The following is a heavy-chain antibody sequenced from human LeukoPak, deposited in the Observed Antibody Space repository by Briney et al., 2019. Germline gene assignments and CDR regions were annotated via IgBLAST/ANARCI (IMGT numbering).Heavy chain of an antibody. D-gene: IGHD6-13*01. V-gene: IGHV1-18*01. CDR1: GYTFVSHG. CDR3: ARVKGSSWPDS. Sequence: ASVEVSCKAAGYTFVSHGISWVRLAPGQGLEWMGWISAYNGDTKYAQKFQARVTMTTDTSTSTAYMELRTLRSEDTAVYYCARVKGSSWPDSWGQGTLVTVSS. J-gene: IGHJ4*02. CDR2: ISAYNGDT.